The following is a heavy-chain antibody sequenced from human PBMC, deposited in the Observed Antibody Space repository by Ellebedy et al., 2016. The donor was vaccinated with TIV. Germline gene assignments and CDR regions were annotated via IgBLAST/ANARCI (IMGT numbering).Heavy chain of an antibody. D-gene: IGHD3-9*01. V-gene: IGHV3-7*01. J-gene: IGHJ6*02. CDR3: ARDKYYDILTGYYTHYYGMDV. Sequence: GGSLRLSCAASGFTFSSYWMSWVRQAPGKGLEWVANIKQDGSEKYYVDSVKGRFTISRDNAKNSLYLQMNSLRAEDTAVYYCARDKYYDILTGYYTHYYGMDVWGQGTTVTVSS. CDR1: GFTFSSYW. CDR2: IKQDGSEK.